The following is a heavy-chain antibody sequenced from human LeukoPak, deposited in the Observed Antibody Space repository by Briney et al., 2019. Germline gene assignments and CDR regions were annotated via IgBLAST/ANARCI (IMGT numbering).Heavy chain of an antibody. CDR3: ARAAYSSSPDY. J-gene: IGHJ4*02. D-gene: IGHD6-13*01. Sequence: PGRSLRLSCASSGFTFSSYGMHWVRQAPGKGLEWVAVISYDGSNKYYADSVKGRFTISRDNSKNTLYLQMNSLRADDTAVYYCARAAYSSSPDYWGQGALVTVSS. CDR1: GFTFSSYG. V-gene: IGHV3-30*03. CDR2: ISYDGSNK.